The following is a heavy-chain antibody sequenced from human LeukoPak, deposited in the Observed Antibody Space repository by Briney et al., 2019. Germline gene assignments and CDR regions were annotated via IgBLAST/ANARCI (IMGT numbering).Heavy chain of an antibody. CDR1: GFTFSYYS. CDR3: ARDIGYSDY. D-gene: IGHD3-16*02. J-gene: IGHJ4*02. Sequence: GGSLRLSCAASGFTFSYYSMSWVRQAPGKGLEWVAIIWYDGSNKYYADSVKGRFTISRDSSKNTLYLQMNSLRAEDTAVHYCARDIGYSDYWGQGTLVSVSS. CDR2: IWYDGSNK. V-gene: IGHV3-33*08.